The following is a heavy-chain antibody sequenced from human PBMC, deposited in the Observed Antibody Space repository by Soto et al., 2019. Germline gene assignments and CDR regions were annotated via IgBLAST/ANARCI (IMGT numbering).Heavy chain of an antibody. D-gene: IGHD3-9*01. Sequence: PSETLSLTCAVYGGSFSGYYWSWIRQPPGKGLEWIGKINYSGSTNYNPSLKSRVTISVDTSKNQFSLKLSSVTAADTAVYYCACLHYDILTGYSKGVDYWGQGTLVTVSS. CDR2: INYSGST. J-gene: IGHJ4*02. CDR3: ACLHYDILTGYSKGVDY. CDR1: GGSFSGYY. V-gene: IGHV4-34*01.